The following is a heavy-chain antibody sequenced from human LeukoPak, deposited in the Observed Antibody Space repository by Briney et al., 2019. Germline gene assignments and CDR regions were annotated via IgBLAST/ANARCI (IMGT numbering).Heavy chain of an antibody. V-gene: IGHV1-18*01. CDR2: SSAYNGNT. Sequence: ASVTVSFKASGYTFTIYGISWVRQAPGQGHQWMGWSSAYNGNTNNAQKLQGRVTMTTDTTTSKAYMELRRLRSDDTAVYYCARGSPPRRNYDSRGYYSYYFDYWGQGTLVTVSS. D-gene: IGHD3-22*01. CDR1: GYTFTIYG. J-gene: IGHJ4*02. CDR3: ARGSPPRRNYDSRGYYSYYFDY.